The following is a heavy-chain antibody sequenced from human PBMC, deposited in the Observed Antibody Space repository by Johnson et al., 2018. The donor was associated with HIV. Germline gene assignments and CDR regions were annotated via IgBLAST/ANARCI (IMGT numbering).Heavy chain of an antibody. D-gene: IGHD3-16*02. V-gene: IGHV3-15*01. CDR3: TTAIVIDAFDI. Sequence: EVQLVESGGGLVQPGGSLRLSCAASGFTFSSYDMHWVRQAPGKGLEWVGRIKRKIEGETTDYAAPVKGRFTISRDDSKNTLYLQMNSLTTEDTAVYYCTTAIVIDAFDIWGQGTMVTVSS. J-gene: IGHJ3*02. CDR2: IKRKIEGETT. CDR1: GFTFSSYD.